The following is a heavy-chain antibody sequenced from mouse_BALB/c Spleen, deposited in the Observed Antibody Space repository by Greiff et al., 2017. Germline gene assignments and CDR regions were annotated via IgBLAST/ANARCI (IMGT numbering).Heavy chain of an antibody. J-gene: IGHJ3*01. CDR1: GYTFTDYN. Sequence: EVKLQQSGPELVKPGASVKISCKASGYTFTDYNMHWVKQSHGKSLEWIGYIYPYNGGTGYNQKFKSKATLTVDNSSSTAYMELRSLTSEDSAVYYCAKIYYGNPFAYWGQGTLVTVSA. V-gene: IGHV1S29*02. CDR2: IYPYNGGT. D-gene: IGHD2-1*01. CDR3: AKIYYGNPFAY.